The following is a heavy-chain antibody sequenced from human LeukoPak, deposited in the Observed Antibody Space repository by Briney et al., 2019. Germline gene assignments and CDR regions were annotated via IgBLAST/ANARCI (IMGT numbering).Heavy chain of an antibody. CDR3: ARIRRDSGDWYADDY. Sequence: SETLSLTCTVSGSSISGFCWSWIRQPAGKGLEWIGRICISESTNYNPSLESRVTMSEDTSQNQFSLRLTSVTAADTAVYYCARIRRDSGDWYADDYWGQGTLVTVSS. J-gene: IGHJ4*02. CDR1: GSSISGFC. D-gene: IGHD6-19*01. CDR2: ICISEST. V-gene: IGHV4-4*07.